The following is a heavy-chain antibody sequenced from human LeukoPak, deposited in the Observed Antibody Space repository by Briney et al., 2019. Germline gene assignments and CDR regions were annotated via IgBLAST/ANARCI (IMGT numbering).Heavy chain of an antibody. D-gene: IGHD3-9*01. CDR1: GFTFSSYE. J-gene: IGHJ4*02. CDR3: ARGGSYYDILTGYHPEGDFDY. CDR2: ISSSGSTI. Sequence: GGSLRLSCAASGFTFSSYEMNWVRQAPGKGLEWVSYISSSGSTIYYADSVKGRFTISRDNAKNSLYLQMNSLRAEDTAVYYCARGGSYYDILTGYHPEGDFDYWGQGTLVTVSS. V-gene: IGHV3-48*03.